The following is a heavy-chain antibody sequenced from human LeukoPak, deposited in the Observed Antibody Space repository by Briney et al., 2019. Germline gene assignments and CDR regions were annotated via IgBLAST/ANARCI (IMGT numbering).Heavy chain of an antibody. V-gene: IGHV3-23*01. CDR3: AKAEHYDILTGYSHFDC. D-gene: IGHD3-9*01. Sequence: AGGSLRLSCAASGFIFSSYAMTWVRQAPGRGLEWVSVISGSSTSTYHADSVKGRFTVSRDNSKNTLYLQMNSLRAEDTAVYYCAKAEHYDILTGYSHFDCWGQGTLVTVSS. J-gene: IGHJ4*02. CDR1: GFIFSSYA. CDR2: ISGSSTST.